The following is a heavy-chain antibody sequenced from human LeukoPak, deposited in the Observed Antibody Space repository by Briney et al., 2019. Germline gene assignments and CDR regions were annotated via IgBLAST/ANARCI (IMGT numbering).Heavy chain of an antibody. CDR3: AREFGCHYSGSSP. CDR1: GGSMRSDSSF. D-gene: IGHD4-11*01. CDR2: IYATGNT. J-gene: IGHJ5*02. Sequence: SQTLSLTCSVSGGSMRSDSSFWSWLRQPAGKGLEWLVRIYATGNTNYNPSLERRITLSVDTSNNQFSLELTSVTAADTASYYYAREFGCHYSGSSPWGQGTLVTVSS. V-gene: IGHV4-61*02.